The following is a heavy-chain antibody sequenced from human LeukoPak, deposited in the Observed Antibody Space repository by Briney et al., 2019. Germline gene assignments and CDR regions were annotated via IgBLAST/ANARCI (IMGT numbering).Heavy chain of an antibody. CDR1: GYTCTSYG. Sequence: EASVKVSCKASGYTCTSYGISWLRQSPGLPLDWMGWSSAYNGNTNYAQKLQGRVTMNTDTSTSTAYMELRSLRSDDTAVYYCARRSFIGYCSSTRCYGMDVWGQGTTVTVSS. D-gene: IGHD2-2*03. CDR3: ARRSFIGYCSSTRCYGMDV. V-gene: IGHV1-18*01. CDR2: SSAYNGNT. J-gene: IGHJ6*02.